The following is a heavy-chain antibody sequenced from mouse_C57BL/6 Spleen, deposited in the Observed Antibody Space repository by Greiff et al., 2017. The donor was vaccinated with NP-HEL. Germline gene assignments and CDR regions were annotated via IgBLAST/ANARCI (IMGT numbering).Heavy chain of an antibody. J-gene: IGHJ3*01. CDR3: ARYYSNDVRGFAY. CDR1: GYTFTSYW. Sequence: QVQLQQPGAELVKPGASVKMSCKASGYTFTSYWITWVKQRPGQGLEWIGDIYPGSGSTNYNEKFKSKATLTVDTSSSTAYMQLSSLTSEDSAVYYCARYYSNDVRGFAYWGQGTLVTVSA. V-gene: IGHV1-55*01. D-gene: IGHD2-12*01. CDR2: IYPGSGST.